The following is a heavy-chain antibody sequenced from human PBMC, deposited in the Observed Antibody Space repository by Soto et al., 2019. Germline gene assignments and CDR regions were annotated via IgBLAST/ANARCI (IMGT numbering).Heavy chain of an antibody. CDR2: ISGSGGST. CDR3: ARESGSGGTSRLSDY. J-gene: IGHJ4*02. D-gene: IGHD2-15*01. V-gene: IGHV3-23*01. CDR1: GFTFSSYA. Sequence: GGSLRLSCAASGFTFSSYAMSWVRQAPGKGLEWVSAISGSGGSTYYADSVKGRFTISRDNSKNTLYLQMNSLRAEDTAVYYCARESGSGGTSRLSDYWGQGTLVTVSS.